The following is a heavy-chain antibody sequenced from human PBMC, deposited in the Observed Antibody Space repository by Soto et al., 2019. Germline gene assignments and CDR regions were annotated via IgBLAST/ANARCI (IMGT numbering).Heavy chain of an antibody. CDR1: GYSFTSYG. CDR3: ARTPSYYGGNLNYYYGMDV. V-gene: IGHV5-51*01. D-gene: IGHD4-17*01. J-gene: IGHJ6*02. Sequence: PGESLKISCQGSGYSFTSYGIGWVRQMPGKGLEWMGIIYPGDSDTGYSPSFQGQVTISADKSISTAYLQWSSLKASDTAMYYCARTPSYYGGNLNYYYGMDVWGQGTTVTSP. CDR2: IYPGDSDT.